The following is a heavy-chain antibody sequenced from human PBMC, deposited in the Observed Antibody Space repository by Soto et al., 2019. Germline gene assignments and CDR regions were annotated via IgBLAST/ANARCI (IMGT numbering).Heavy chain of an antibody. V-gene: IGHV3-7*01. CDR1: GFTFSSYW. Sequence: GGSLRLSCAASGFTFSSYWMSWVRQAPGKGLEWVVSIKHDAGETYYLDSVKGRFTVSRDNAKNSLYLQMDSLRVGDTAMYYCARDLVKRSYYDFWSGSLFWGQGSLVTVSS. CDR2: IKHDAGET. J-gene: IGHJ4*02. CDR3: ARDLVKRSYYDFWSGSLF. D-gene: IGHD3-3*01.